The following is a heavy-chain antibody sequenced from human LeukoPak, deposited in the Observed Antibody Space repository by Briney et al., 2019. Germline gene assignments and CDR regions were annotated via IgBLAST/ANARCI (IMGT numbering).Heavy chain of an antibody. CDR2: ISVYNGNT. CDR3: ARGYYGGNDGFDY. Sequence: ASVKVSCKASGGTFSSYAISWVRQAPGQGLEWMGWISVYNGNTNSAQKLQGRVTMTTDTSTSTAYMELRSLRSDDTAVYYCARGYYGGNDGFDYWGQGTLVTVSS. D-gene: IGHD4-23*01. V-gene: IGHV1-18*01. J-gene: IGHJ4*02. CDR1: GGTFSSYA.